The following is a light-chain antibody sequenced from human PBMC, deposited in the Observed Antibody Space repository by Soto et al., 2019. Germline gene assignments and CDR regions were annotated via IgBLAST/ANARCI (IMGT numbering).Light chain of an antibody. V-gene: IGLV2-14*03. CDR3: SSYTTSNTRQIV. J-gene: IGLJ1*01. CDR1: SSDVGGYNY. CDR2: DVS. Sequence: QSALTQPGSVSGSPGPSNNISCTGTSSDVGGYNYVSWYQHHPGKAPKLIIYDVSNRPSGVSIRFSASKSDNTASLTISGLQPEDEADYHCSSYTTSNTRQIVFGTGTKVTVL.